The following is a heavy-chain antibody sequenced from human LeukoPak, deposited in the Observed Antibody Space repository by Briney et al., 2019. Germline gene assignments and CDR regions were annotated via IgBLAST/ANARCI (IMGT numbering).Heavy chain of an antibody. CDR1: GGSISSYY. CDR3: AGPFTTKFDY. V-gene: IGHV4-59*08. CDR2: IYYSGST. J-gene: IGHJ4*02. D-gene: IGHD1-14*01. Sequence: SETLSLTCTVSGGSISSYYWSWIRQPAGEGLEWIGYIYYSGSTNYNPSLKSRVTISVDTSKNQFSLKLSSVTAADTAVYYCAGPFTTKFDYWGQGTLVTVSS.